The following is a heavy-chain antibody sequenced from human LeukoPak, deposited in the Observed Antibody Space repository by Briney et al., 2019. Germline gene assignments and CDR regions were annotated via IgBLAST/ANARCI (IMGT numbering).Heavy chain of an antibody. CDR2: INSDGSST. CDR1: GFTFSSYW. D-gene: IGHD3-22*01. CDR3: ARAALTLDYDSSGYPLDAFDI. J-gene: IGHJ3*02. Sequence: GGSLRLSCAASGFTFSSYWMHWVRQAPGKGLVWVSRINSDGSSTSYADSVKGRFTISRDNAKNTLYLQMNSLRAEDTAVYYCARAALTLDYDSSGYPLDAFDIWGQGTMVTVSS. V-gene: IGHV3-74*01.